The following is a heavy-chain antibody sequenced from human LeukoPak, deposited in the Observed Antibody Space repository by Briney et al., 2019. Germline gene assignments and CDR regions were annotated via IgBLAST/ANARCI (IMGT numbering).Heavy chain of an antibody. V-gene: IGHV4-34*01. D-gene: IGHD6-13*01. Sequence: SETLSLTCAVYGGSFSGYYWSWIRQPPGKGLEWIGEINHSGSTNYNPSLKSRVTISVDTSKNQFSLKLSSVTAADTAVYYCARVDSSWYGSWGQGTLVTVSS. CDR2: INHSGST. CDR1: GGSFSGYY. CDR3: ARVDSSWYGS. J-gene: IGHJ5*02.